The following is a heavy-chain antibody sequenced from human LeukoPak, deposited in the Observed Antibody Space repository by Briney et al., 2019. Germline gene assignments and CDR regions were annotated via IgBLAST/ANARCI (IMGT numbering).Heavy chain of an antibody. J-gene: IGHJ5*02. D-gene: IGHD6-19*01. Sequence: TSETLSLTCTVSGGSISSGSYFWSWIRQPAGKGLQWIGRMSSSGRSDYNPSLKSRVTISIDTSKNQFPMTLSSVTAADTAVYYCAKGAGPPWFDPWGQGTLVTVSS. CDR3: AKGAGPPWFDP. CDR1: GGSISSGSYF. V-gene: IGHV4-61*02. CDR2: MSSSGRS.